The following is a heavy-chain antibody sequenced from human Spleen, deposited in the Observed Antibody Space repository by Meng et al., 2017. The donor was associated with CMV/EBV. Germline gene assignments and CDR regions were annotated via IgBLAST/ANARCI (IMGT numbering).Heavy chain of an antibody. V-gene: IGHV1-18*01. CDR1: GYTFTSYG. Sequence: ASVKVSCKASGYTFTSYGISWVRQAPGQGLEWMGWISAYNGNTNYAQKLQGRVTMATDTSTSTAYMELRSLRSDDTAVYYCARGPAFWSDYYFDYWGQGTLVTVSS. J-gene: IGHJ4*02. CDR3: ARGPAFWSDYYFDY. D-gene: IGHD3-3*01. CDR2: ISAYNGNT.